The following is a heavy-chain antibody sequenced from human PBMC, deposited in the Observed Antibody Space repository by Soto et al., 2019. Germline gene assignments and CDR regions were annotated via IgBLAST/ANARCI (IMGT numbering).Heavy chain of an antibody. V-gene: IGHV4-34*01. Sequence: PSETLSLTCAVYGGSFSVYYWTWIRQPPGKGLEWIGEITHSGSTNYNPSLKSRVTISVDTSKNQFSLKLRSVTAADTAVYYCARHVTAAGTNWVDPWGHGTLVTVSS. J-gene: IGHJ5*02. CDR1: GGSFSVYY. D-gene: IGHD6-13*01. CDR3: ARHVTAAGTNWVDP. CDR2: ITHSGST.